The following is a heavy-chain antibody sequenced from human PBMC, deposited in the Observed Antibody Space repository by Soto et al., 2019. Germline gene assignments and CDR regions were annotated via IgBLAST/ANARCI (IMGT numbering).Heavy chain of an antibody. CDR2: INHSGST. Sequence: SETLSLTCAVYGGSFSGYYWSWIRQPPGKGLEWIGEINHSGSTNYNPSLKSRVTISVDTSKNQFSLKLSSVTAADTAVYYCARASNRYCSSTSCYAPYYGIDVWGQGTTVTVSS. CDR3: ARASNRYCSSTSCYAPYYGIDV. D-gene: IGHD2-2*01. V-gene: IGHV4-34*01. CDR1: GGSFSGYY. J-gene: IGHJ6*02.